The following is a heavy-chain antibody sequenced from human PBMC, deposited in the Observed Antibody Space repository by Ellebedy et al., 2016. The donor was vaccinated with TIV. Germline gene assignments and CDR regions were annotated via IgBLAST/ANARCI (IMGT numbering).Heavy chain of an antibody. CDR3: ARDPNQAMAES. Sequence: GGSLRLXCSASGFTFSSYTMNWVRQAPGKGLEWVSSITMDGGNIYYTDSVKGRFTISRDNAKNSLYLQMNSLRAEDTAVYYCARDPNQAMAESWGQGTLVTVSS. CDR1: GFTFSSYT. D-gene: IGHD5-24*01. V-gene: IGHV3-21*01. CDR2: ITMDGGNI. J-gene: IGHJ4*02.